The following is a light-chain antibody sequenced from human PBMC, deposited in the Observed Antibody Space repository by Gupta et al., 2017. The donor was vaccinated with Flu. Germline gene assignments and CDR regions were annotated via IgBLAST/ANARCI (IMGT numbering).Light chain of an antibody. CDR1: QEISNF. J-gene: IGKJ1*01. CDR2: DSY. CDR3: QQRSKCPQA. V-gene: IGKV3-11*01. Sequence: PGTLSMSPWESATRACRASQEISNFVSYYQQKPRHPPMLLIYDSYARATVAPDMCSSSGSGTVFTLTSSRLDPEDSAFYYCQQRSKCPQAFGQGTKVEI.